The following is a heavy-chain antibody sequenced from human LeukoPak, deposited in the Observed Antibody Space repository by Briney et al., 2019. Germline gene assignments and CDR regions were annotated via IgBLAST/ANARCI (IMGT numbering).Heavy chain of an antibody. CDR2: IYYSGST. D-gene: IGHD4-11*01. V-gene: IGHV4-39*01. CDR1: GGSISSSSYY. CDR3: ARYSNSNWFDP. Sequence: SGTLSLTCTVSGGSISSSSYYWGWIRQPPGKGLEWIGSIYYSGSTYYNPSLKSRVTISVDTSKNQFSLKLSSVTAADTAVYYCARYSNSNWFDPWGQGTLVTVSS. J-gene: IGHJ5*02.